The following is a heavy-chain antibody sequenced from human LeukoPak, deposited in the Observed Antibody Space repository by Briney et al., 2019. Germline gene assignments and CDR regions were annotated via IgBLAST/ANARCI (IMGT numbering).Heavy chain of an antibody. CDR2: ISGSGGST. D-gene: IGHD6-19*01. CDR1: GFTFSSYA. CDR3: AKERYINGWALFDY. V-gene: IGHV3-23*01. J-gene: IGHJ4*02. Sequence: GGSLRLSCAASGFTFSSYAMSWVRQAPGKGLEWVTAISGSGGSTYNADSVKGRFTTSRDNSENTLYLQMNSLRAEDTAVYYCAKERYINGWALFDYWGQGTLVTVSS.